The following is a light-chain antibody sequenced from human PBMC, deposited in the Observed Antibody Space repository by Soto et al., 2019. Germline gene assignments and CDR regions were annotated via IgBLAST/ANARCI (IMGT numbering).Light chain of an antibody. Sequence: EIVLTQSPATLSLSPGERATLSCRASQSVSSYLAWYQQKPGQAPRLLLYDASNRATGIPARFSGSGSGTEFTLTISSLQSEDCAVYYCQQYNNWPPLTFGGGTKVDIK. J-gene: IGKJ4*01. V-gene: IGKV3-11*01. CDR2: DAS. CDR1: QSVSSY. CDR3: QQYNNWPPLT.